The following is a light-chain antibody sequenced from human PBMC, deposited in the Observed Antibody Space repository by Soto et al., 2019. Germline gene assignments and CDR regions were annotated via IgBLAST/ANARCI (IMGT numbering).Light chain of an antibody. J-gene: IGKJ1*01. CDR3: QQFGGSART. CDR2: GAS. V-gene: IGKV3-20*01. CDR1: QSVSSNY. Sequence: EIVLTQSPGTLSLSPGERATLSCRASQSVSSNYLAWYQQKPGQAPRLLIYGASSRATGIPDRFSGSGSGTDFTLTISRLEPEDFAVYYCQQFGGSARTFGQGTKGEIK.